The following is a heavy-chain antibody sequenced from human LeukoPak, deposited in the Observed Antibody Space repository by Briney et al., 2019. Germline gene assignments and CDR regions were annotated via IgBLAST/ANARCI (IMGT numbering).Heavy chain of an antibody. D-gene: IGHD1-1*01. CDR3: AKSTIR. V-gene: IGHV3-30*18. CDR1: GFTFSSYG. CDR2: ISYDGSNK. Sequence: GGSLRLSCAAPGFTFSSYGMHWVRQAPGKGLEWVAVISYDGSNKYYADSVKGRFTISRDNSKNTLYLQMNSLRAEDTAVYYCAKSTIRWGQGTLVTVSS. J-gene: IGHJ4*02.